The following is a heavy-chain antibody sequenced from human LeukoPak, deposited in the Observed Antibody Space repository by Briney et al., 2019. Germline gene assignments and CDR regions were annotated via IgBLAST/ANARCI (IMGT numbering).Heavy chain of an antibody. CDR1: GGSIGNYY. V-gene: IGHV4-59*01. Sequence: PSETLSLTCDVSGGSIGNYYWTRIRQPPGRGLEWFGYFYYGGSTNYNPSLKSRVTISVDKSKNQFSLRLSSVTDADAAMYYCASRYHSGSYGFDYWGQGILVTVSS. CDR3: ASRYHSGSYGFDY. J-gene: IGHJ4*02. D-gene: IGHD3-10*01. CDR2: FYYGGST.